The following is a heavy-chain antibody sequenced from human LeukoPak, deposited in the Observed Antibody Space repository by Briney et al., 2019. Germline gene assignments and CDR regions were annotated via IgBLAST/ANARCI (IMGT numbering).Heavy chain of an antibody. V-gene: IGHV4-34*01. CDR1: GGSFSGYY. D-gene: IGHD2-15*01. J-gene: IGHJ4*02. CDR3: ARGGFDGIGYCSGGSCYSDFDY. Sequence: SETLSLTCAVYGGSFSGYYWSWIRQPPGKGLEWIGEINHSGSTNYNPSLKSRVTISADTSKNQFSLKLSSVTAADTAVYYCARGGFDGIGYCSGGSCYSDFDYWGQGTLVTVSS. CDR2: INHSGST.